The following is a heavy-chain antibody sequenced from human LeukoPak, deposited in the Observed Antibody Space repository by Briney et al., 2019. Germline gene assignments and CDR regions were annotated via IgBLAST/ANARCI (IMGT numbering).Heavy chain of an antibody. Sequence: GESLKISCEGSLYRFTNYCIGWVRQIPGKNLWWMGIIYTSDSDTRYSTSFQGQVTISTDKSISTAYLQWSSLKASDTAMYYCARLEGNAFLDYWGQGTMVIVSS. V-gene: IGHV5-51*01. CDR2: IYTSDSDT. J-gene: IGHJ4*02. CDR1: LYRFTNYC. D-gene: IGHD4-23*01. CDR3: ARLEGNAFLDY.